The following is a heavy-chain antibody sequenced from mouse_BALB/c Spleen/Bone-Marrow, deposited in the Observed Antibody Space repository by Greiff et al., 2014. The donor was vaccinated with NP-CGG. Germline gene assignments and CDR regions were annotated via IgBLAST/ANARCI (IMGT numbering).Heavy chain of an antibody. V-gene: IGHV1-9*01. CDR3: TRSLRRYFDY. CDR1: GYTFSHYW. Sequence: VQLQQSGVELMKPGASVKISCKATGYTFSHYWIEWVKQRPGHGLEWIGEILPGTGSTKYNEKFKGKATITADTSSSTAYMQLSSLTSEDSAVYYCTRSLRRYFDYWGQGTTLTVSS. J-gene: IGHJ2*01. CDR2: ILPGTGST. D-gene: IGHD1-2*01.